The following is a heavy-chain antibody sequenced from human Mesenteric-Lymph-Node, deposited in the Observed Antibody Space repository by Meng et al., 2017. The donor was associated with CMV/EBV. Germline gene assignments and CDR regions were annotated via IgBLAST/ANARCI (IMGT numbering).Heavy chain of an antibody. V-gene: IGHV1-8*01. Sequence: ASVKVSCKASGYTFTSYDINWVRQATGQGLEWMGWMNPNSGNTGYAQKFQGRVTMTRNTSISTAYMELSSLRSEDTAVYYCARAYSSGSQSDHWGQGTLVTVSS. CDR1: GYTFTSYD. CDR2: MNPNSGNT. J-gene: IGHJ4*02. D-gene: IGHD3-22*01. CDR3: ARAYSSGSQSDH.